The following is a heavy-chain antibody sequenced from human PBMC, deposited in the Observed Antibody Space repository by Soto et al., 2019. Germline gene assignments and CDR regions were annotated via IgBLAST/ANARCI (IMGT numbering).Heavy chain of an antibody. D-gene: IGHD6-6*01. CDR3: ARAVRSSSGGLRRWYYFDY. Sequence: GGSLRLSCAASGFTVSSNYMSWVRQAPGKGLEWVSVIYSGGSTYYADSVKGRFTISRDNSKNPLYLQMNSLRAEDTAVYYCARAVRSSSGGLRRWYYFDYWGQGTLVTVSS. V-gene: IGHV3-66*01. CDR2: IYSGGST. CDR1: GFTVSSNY. J-gene: IGHJ4*02.